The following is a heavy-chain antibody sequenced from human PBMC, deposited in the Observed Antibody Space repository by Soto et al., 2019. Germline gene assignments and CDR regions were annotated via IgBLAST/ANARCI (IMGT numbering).Heavy chain of an antibody. CDR3: ARVYAYYFDY. CDR2: IYYSGST. V-gene: IGHV4-61*01. CDR1: GGSISSPNFY. Sequence: PSETLSLTCTVSGGSISSPNFYWSWIRQPPGKGLEWIGYIYYSGSTNYNPSLKSRVTISVDTSKNQFSLKLSSVTAADTAVYYCARVYAYYFDYWGQGTLVTVSS. D-gene: IGHD2-8*01. J-gene: IGHJ4*02.